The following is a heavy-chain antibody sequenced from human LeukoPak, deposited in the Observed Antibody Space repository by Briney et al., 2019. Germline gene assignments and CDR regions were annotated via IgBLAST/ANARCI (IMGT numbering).Heavy chain of an antibody. D-gene: IGHD2-15*01. CDR1: GYTFTGYY. Sequence: ASVTVSCKASGYTFTGYYMHWVRQAPGQGLEWMGWINPNSGGTNYAQKFQGRVTMTRDTSISTAYMELSRLRFDDTAVYYCANIRGYCSGGSCSDYWGQGTLVTVSS. J-gene: IGHJ4*02. CDR2: INPNSGGT. V-gene: IGHV1-2*02. CDR3: ANIRGYCSGGSCSDY.